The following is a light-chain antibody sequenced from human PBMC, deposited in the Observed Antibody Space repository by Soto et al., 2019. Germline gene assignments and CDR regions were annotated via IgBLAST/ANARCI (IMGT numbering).Light chain of an antibody. J-gene: IGKJ1*01. CDR3: QQYRT. Sequence: EIVLTQSPGTLSLSPGERATLSCRASQSVSSSSLAWYQQNPGQAPRLLIYEASSRATGIPDRFSGGGSGTDFTLPISRLEPEDFAVYYCQQYRTFGQGTKVDIK. V-gene: IGKV3-20*01. CDR2: EAS. CDR1: QSVSSSS.